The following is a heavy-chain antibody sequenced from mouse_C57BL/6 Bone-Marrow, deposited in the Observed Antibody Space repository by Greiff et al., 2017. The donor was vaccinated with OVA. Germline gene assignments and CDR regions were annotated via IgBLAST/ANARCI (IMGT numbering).Heavy chain of an antibody. CDR2: ISDGGSYT. V-gene: IGHV5-4*01. CDR1: GFTFSSYA. CDR3: ARDYYGSRGDY. J-gene: IGHJ4*01. D-gene: IGHD1-1*01. Sequence: EVKLQESGGGLVKPGGSLKLSCAASGFTFSSYAMSWVRQTPEKRLEWVATISDGGSYTYYPDNVKGRFTISRDNAKNNLYLQMSHLKSEDTAMYYCARDYYGSRGDYWGQGTSVTVSS.